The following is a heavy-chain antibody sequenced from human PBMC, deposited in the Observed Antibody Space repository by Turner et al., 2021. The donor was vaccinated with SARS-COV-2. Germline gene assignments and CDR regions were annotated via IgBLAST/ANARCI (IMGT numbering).Heavy chain of an antibody. J-gene: IGHJ4*02. CDR2: VDPEDGET. Sequence: QVQLVQSGAEVKKPGASVKVSCKVSGYPLTELSMHWVRQDPGKGLEWMGGVDPEDGETIYAQKFQGRVTMTEDTSTDTAYMELSSLRSEDTAVYYCLGRDIVVVLVAISEVDYWGQGTLVTVSS. CDR1: GYPLTELS. D-gene: IGHD2-2*01. V-gene: IGHV1-24*01. CDR3: LGRDIVVVLVAISEVDY.